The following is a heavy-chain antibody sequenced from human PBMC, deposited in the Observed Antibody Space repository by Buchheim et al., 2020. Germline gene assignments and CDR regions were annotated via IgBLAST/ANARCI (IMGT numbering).Heavy chain of an antibody. J-gene: IGHJ4*02. Sequence: QVQLVESGGGVVQPGRSLRLSCAASGFMFNSYTMHWVRQAPGQGLKWVAFISYRGSQTFYADSVKGRFTISRDDSKDSLHLQMNTLRAEDTAVYYCAREWGSTGYYDSWGQGTL. CDR1: GFMFNSYT. CDR3: AREWGSTGYYDS. D-gene: IGHD3-9*01. CDR2: ISYRGSQT. V-gene: IGHV3-30-3*01.